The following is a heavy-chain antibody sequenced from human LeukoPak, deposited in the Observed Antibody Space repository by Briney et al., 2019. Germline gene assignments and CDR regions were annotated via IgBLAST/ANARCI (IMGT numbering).Heavy chain of an antibody. D-gene: IGHD2-2*01. J-gene: IGHJ6*02. Sequence: GGSLRLSCAASGFTFSIYWMTWVRQAPGKGLEWVANIKEDGSEKYYVDSVKGRITISRDNGKNSLYLQMNSLRAEDTAVYYCARDVTPLYSNSREVNYGMDVWGHGTSVTVSS. CDR1: GFTFSIYW. V-gene: IGHV3-7*04. CDR2: IKEDGSEK. CDR3: ARDVTPLYSNSREVNYGMDV.